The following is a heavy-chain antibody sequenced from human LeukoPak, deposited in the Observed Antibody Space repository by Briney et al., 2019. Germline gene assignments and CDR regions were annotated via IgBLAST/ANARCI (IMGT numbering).Heavy chain of an antibody. CDR2: INHSGST. CDR3: ARINLYYFDY. J-gene: IGHJ4*02. CDR1: GGSFSGYY. V-gene: IGHV4-34*01. Sequence: SETLSLTCAVYGGSFSGYYWSWIRQPPGKGLEWIGEINHSGSTNYNPSLKSRVTISVDTSKNQFSLKLSSVTAADTAVYYCARINLYYFDYWGQGILVTVSS.